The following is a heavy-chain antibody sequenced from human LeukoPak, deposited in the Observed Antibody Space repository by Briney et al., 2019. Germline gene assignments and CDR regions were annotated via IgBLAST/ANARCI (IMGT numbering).Heavy chain of an antibody. Sequence: PGRSLRLSCAASGFTFSRDGMHWVRQAPGKGLEWVAVISNDETNKYYADSVKGRFTISRDNSKNTVYLQMNTLRDEDTALYYCARAVGPFDYWGQGTLVTVSS. D-gene: IGHD3-16*01. J-gene: IGHJ4*02. CDR1: GFTFSRDG. V-gene: IGHV3-30*03. CDR2: ISNDETNK. CDR3: ARAVGPFDY.